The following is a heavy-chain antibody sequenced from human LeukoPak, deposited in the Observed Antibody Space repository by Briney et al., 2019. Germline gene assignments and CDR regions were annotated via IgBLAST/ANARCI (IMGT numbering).Heavy chain of an antibody. CDR2: VSPDGRTT. Sequence: PGGSLRLSCAASGFIFDYYSMHWVRQAPGKGPEYVSVVSPDGRTTYYTNSVKGRFTISRDNSKNTIYLQMGSLRDDDTAVYYCAREQPAGSTDYWGQGTLVTVSS. D-gene: IGHD2-2*01. J-gene: IGHJ4*02. CDR3: AREQPAGSTDY. CDR1: GFIFDYYS. V-gene: IGHV3-64*01.